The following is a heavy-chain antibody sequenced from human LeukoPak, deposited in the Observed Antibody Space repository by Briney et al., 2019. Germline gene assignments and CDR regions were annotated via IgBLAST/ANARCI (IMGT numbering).Heavy chain of an antibody. V-gene: IGHV1-69*01. D-gene: IGHD3-22*01. CDR2: IIPIFGTA. CDR3: ARDRPDSSGYYYGGY. J-gene: IGHJ4*02. Sequence: SVKVSCKASGGTFSSYAISWVRQAPGQGLEWMGGIIPIFGTANYAQKFQGGVTITADESTSTAYMELSSLRSEDTAVYYCARDRPDSSGYYYGGYWGQGTLVTVSS. CDR1: GGTFSSYA.